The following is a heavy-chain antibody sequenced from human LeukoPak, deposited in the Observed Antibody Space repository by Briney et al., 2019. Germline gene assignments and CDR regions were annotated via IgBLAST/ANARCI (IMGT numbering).Heavy chain of an antibody. CDR2: ISSSSSYI. CDR3: ARDLRYSLLRDAFDI. Sequence: GGSLRLSCAASGFTFSSYAMHWVRQAPGKGLEWVSSISSSSSYIYYADSVKGRFTISRDNAKNSLYLQMNSLRAEDTAVYYCARDLRYSLLRDAFDIWGQGTMVTVSS. CDR1: GFTFSSYA. V-gene: IGHV3-21*01. J-gene: IGHJ3*02. D-gene: IGHD6-13*01.